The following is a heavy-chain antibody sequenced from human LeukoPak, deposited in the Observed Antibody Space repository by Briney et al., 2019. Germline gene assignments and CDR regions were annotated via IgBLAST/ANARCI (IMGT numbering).Heavy chain of an antibody. J-gene: IGHJ3*02. V-gene: IGHV1-46*01. D-gene: IGHD3-9*01. CDR1: GYTFTRHY. CDR2: INPGGSWT. Sequence: ASVKVSCKASGYTFTRHYMHWVRQAPGQGLEWMGVINPGGSWTSYAQKFQGRVAMTRNTSISTAYMELSSLRSEDTAVYYCARRLLRYFDWSDAFDIWGQGTMVTVSS. CDR3: ARRLLRYFDWSDAFDI.